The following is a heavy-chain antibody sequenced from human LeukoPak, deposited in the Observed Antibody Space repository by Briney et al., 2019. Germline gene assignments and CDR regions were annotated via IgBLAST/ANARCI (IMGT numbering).Heavy chain of an antibody. V-gene: IGHV4-31*03. CDR1: GGSISSGGYY. CDR2: IYYSGST. J-gene: IGHJ4*02. Sequence: PSETLSLTCTVSGGSISSGGYYWGWIRQHPGKGLEWIGYIYYSGSTYYNPSLKSRVTISVDTSKNQFSLKLSSVTAADTAVYYCARVSQHYDILTGYYRLFDYWGQGTLVTVSS. CDR3: ARVSQHYDILTGYYRLFDY. D-gene: IGHD3-9*01.